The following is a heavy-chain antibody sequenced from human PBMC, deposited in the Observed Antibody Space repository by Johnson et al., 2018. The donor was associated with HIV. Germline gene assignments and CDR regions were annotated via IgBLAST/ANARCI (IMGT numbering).Heavy chain of an antibody. D-gene: IGHD1-26*01. J-gene: IGHJ3*02. CDR1: GFRFSNYG. Sequence: QVQLVESGGGVVQPGRSLRLSCVASGFRFSNYGIHWVRQAPGKGLEWVAVISYDVTNKYYAESVKGRFTISRDNSKNTLYLQMNSLRPEDAAVYYCARGRGELLGGAFDIWGQGTMVTVSS. CDR2: ISYDVTNK. CDR3: ARGRGELLGGAFDI. V-gene: IGHV3-30*19.